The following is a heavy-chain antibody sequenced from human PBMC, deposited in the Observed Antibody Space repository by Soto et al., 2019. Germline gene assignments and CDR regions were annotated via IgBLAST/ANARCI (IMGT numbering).Heavy chain of an antibody. D-gene: IGHD6-13*01. CDR1: GFTFSSYG. Sequence: GGSLRLSCAASGFTFSSYGMHWVRQAPGKGLEWVAVISYDGSNKYYADSVKGRFTISRDNSKNTLYLQMNSLRAEDTAVYYCAKTQIAAAGPYYFDYWGQGTLVTVSS. V-gene: IGHV3-30*18. CDR3: AKTQIAAAGPYYFDY. J-gene: IGHJ4*02. CDR2: ISYDGSNK.